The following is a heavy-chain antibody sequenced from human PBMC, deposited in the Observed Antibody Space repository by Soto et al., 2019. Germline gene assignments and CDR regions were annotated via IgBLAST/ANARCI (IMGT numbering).Heavy chain of an antibody. CDR2: IIPIFGTA. J-gene: IGHJ3*02. CDR3: ASALGAYCGGDCFGAFDI. D-gene: IGHD2-21*02. Sequence: QVQLVQSGAEVNKPGSSVKVSCKASGGTFSSYAISWVRQAPGQGLEWMGGIIPIFGTANYAQKFQGRVTITADESTSTAYMELSSLRSEDTAVYYCASALGAYCGGDCFGAFDIWGQGTMVTVSS. CDR1: GGTFSSYA. V-gene: IGHV1-69*01.